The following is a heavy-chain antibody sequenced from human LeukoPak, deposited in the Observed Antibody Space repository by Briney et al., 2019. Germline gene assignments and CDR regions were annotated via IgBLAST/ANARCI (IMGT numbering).Heavy chain of an antibody. Sequence: GESLKISCKGSGYSFTTYWIAWVRQMPGKSLEWMGVIYPGDSDTRYSPSFQGQVTISADKSVGTAYLQWSSLKASDTAMYYCARRKDYCSSISCEIFDFWGQGTLVTVSS. CDR1: GYSFTTYW. CDR2: IYPGDSDT. J-gene: IGHJ4*02. V-gene: IGHV5-51*01. CDR3: ARRKDYCSSISCEIFDF. D-gene: IGHD2-2*01.